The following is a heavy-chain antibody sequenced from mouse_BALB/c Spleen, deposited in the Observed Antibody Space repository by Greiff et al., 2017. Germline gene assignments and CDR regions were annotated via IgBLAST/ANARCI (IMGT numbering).Heavy chain of an antibody. D-gene: IGHD2-1*01. Sequence: QVQLKESGAELVRPGALVKLSCRASGFNIKDYYMHWVKQRPGQGLEWIGYINPSTGYTEYNQKFKDKATLTADKSSSTAYMQLSSLTSEDSAVYYCAYGNYYAMDYWGQGTSVTVSS. CDR3: AYGNYYAMDY. V-gene: IGHV1-4*01. J-gene: IGHJ4*01. CDR2: INPSTGYT. CDR1: GFNIKDYY.